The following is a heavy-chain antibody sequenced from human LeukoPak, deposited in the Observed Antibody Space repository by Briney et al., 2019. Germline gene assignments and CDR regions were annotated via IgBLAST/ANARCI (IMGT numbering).Heavy chain of an antibody. D-gene: IGHD3-10*01. CDR2: IFYSGST. CDR3: AGGSYYTGLGY. CDR1: GGSISSFY. V-gene: IGHV4-59*01. Sequence: SETLSLTCTVSGGSISSFYWSWIRQPPGKGLEWLGYIFYSGSTNYNPSLKSRVTISVDTSKTQFSLKLSSVTAADTAVYYCAGGSYYTGLGYWGQGTLVTVSS. J-gene: IGHJ4*02.